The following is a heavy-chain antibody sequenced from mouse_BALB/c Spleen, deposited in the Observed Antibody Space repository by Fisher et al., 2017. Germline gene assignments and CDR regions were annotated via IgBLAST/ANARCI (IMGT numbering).Heavy chain of an antibody. CDR3: ARVGARATRAYYAMDY. Sequence: KFKGKATLTVDESSSTAYMQLSSLTSEDSAVYYCARVGARATRAYYAMDYWGQGTSVTVSS. V-gene: IGHV1-69*02. D-gene: IGHD3-1*01. J-gene: IGHJ4*01.